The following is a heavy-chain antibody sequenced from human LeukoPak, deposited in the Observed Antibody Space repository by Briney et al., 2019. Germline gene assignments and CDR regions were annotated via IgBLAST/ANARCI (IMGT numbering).Heavy chain of an antibody. CDR3: ARGGLYCSGGSCYSDYYYGMDV. CDR2: MNPNSGNT. D-gene: IGHD2-15*01. J-gene: IGHJ6*02. V-gene: IGHV1-8*01. CDR1: GYTFTSYD. Sequence: GASVKVSCKASGYTFTSYDINWVRQATGQGLEWMGWMNPNSGNTGYAQKFQGRVTMTRNTSMSTAYMELSSLRSEDTAVYYCARGGLYCSGGSCYSDYYYGMDVWGQGTTVTVSS.